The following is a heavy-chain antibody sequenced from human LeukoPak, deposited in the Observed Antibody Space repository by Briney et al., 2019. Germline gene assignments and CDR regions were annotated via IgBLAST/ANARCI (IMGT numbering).Heavy chain of an antibody. CDR3: AKDLAVDYYGSGTSY. D-gene: IGHD3-10*01. CDR1: GFTFSSYA. CDR2: ISGSGGST. J-gene: IGHJ4*02. V-gene: IGHV3-23*01. Sequence: GGSLRLSCAASGFTFSSYAMSWVRQAPGKGLEWVSAISGSGGSTYYADSVKGRFTISRDNSKNTLYLQMNSLRAEDTAVYYCAKDLAVDYYGSGTSYWGQGTLVTVSS.